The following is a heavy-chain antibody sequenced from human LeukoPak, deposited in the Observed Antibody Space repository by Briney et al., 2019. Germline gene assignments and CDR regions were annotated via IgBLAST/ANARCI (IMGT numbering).Heavy chain of an antibody. CDR3: ARDRYGYVWGSYRYMFDY. V-gene: IGHV1-18*01. CDR2: ISAYNGNT. D-gene: IGHD3-16*02. J-gene: IGHJ4*02. CDR1: GYTFTSYG. Sequence: ASVKVSCKASGYTFTSYGISWVRQAPGQGLEWMGWISAYNGNTNYAQKLQGRVTMTTDTSTSTAYMELRSLRSDDTAVYYCARDRYGYVWGSYRYMFDYWGQGTLVTVSS.